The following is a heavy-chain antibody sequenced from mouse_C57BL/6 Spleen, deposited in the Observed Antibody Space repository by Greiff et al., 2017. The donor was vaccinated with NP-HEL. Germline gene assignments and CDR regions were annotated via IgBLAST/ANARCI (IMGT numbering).Heavy chain of an antibody. Sequence: EVKLVEPGGGLVKPGGSLKLSCAASGFTFSSYAMSWVRQTPEQRLEWVATISDGGSYTYYPDNVKGRFTFSIDNAKNNLYLQLSQLKSEDTALYYGARVQVFGGSSYGYFDVWGTGTTVTVSA. D-gene: IGHD1-1*01. J-gene: IGHJ1*03. V-gene: IGHV5-4*03. CDR1: GFTFSSYA. CDR2: ISDGGSYT. CDR3: ARVQVFGGSSYGYFDV.